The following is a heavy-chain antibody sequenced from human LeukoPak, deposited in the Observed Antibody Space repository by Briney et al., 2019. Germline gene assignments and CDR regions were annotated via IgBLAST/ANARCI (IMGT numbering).Heavy chain of an antibody. CDR2: IYYSGST. J-gene: IGHJ4*02. D-gene: IGHD3-10*01. CDR1: CGSISSSSYY. Sequence: SETLSLTCTVCCGSISSSSYYWGWIRRPPGKGLAWIGGIYYSGSTYYNRSLKSRVTISVDIYKNRCSLNLSSWTAPDRAVYYCTTYHSGDLLHFDYWGQGTLVTVSS. V-gene: IGHV4-39*01. CDR3: TTYHSGDLLHFDY.